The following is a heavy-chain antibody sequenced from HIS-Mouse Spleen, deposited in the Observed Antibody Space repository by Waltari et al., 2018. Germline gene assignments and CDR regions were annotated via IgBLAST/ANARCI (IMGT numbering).Heavy chain of an antibody. J-gene: IGHJ6*02. Sequence: VSAISGSGGSTYYADSVKGRFTISRDNSKNTLYLQMNSLRAEDTAVYYCAKDPIVVVPAASRELYYYYYGMDVWGQGTTVTVSS. V-gene: IGHV3-23*01. CDR2: ISGSGGST. CDR3: AKDPIVVVPAASRELYYYYYGMDV. D-gene: IGHD2-2*01.